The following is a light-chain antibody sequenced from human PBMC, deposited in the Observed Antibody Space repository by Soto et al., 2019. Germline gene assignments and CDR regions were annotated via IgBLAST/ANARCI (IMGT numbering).Light chain of an antibody. V-gene: IGKV3-11*01. CDR1: QNVSSY. CDR3: QQRSNWPRLT. J-gene: IGKJ4*01. CDR2: DAS. Sequence: EIVLTQSPATLSLSPGERSTLCCMSSQNVSSYLAWYQQKPGQAPRLLIYDASNRAIGIPARFSGSGSGTDFTLTISSLQPEDFAVYFCQQRSNWPRLTFGGGTKVDIK.